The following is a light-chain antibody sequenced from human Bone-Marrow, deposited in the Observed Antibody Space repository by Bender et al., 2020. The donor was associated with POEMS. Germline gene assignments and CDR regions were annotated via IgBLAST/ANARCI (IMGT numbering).Light chain of an antibody. J-gene: IGLJ3*02. CDR2: INN. V-gene: IGLV1-44*01. Sequence: QSVLTQPPSVSEAPRQRVTISCSGSDSNIGTNPVNWYQQLPGTAPKLLIYINNQRPSGVPDRFSGSKSGTSASLAISGLQSEDEADYYCAAWEDSLNGWVFGGGTKLTVL. CDR1: DSNIGTNP. CDR3: AAWEDSLNGWV.